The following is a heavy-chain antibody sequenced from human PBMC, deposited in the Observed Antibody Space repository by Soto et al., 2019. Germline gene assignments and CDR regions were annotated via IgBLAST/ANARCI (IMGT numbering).Heavy chain of an antibody. V-gene: IGHV1-18*01. Sequence: ASVKVSCKTSGYTFSDYGLAWLRQTPRQRPEWMGWVSTYNTNTNYAQKFQGRVTMTTDTSTTTTSMELRSLRSDDTAVYYCARELNTDSSAYYSFAYWGQGTLVTVSS. CDR1: GYTFSDYG. D-gene: IGHD3-22*01. CDR2: VSTYNTNT. J-gene: IGHJ4*02. CDR3: ARELNTDSSAYYSFAY.